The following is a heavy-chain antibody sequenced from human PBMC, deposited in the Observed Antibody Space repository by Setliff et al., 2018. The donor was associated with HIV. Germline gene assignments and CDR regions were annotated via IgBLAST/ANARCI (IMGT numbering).Heavy chain of an antibody. J-gene: IGHJ4*02. CDR1: GFTFSTYW. CDR2: IKQDGSEE. D-gene: IGHD6-19*01. V-gene: IGHV3-7*01. Sequence: GGSLRLSCAASGFTFSTYWMIWVRQAPGKGLEWVAKIKQDGSEEYYVDSVKCRFTISRDNAKNSVYLQMNSLRVEDTAIYYCTKDHLSGWASDCWGQGTLVTVSS. CDR3: TKDHLSGWASDC.